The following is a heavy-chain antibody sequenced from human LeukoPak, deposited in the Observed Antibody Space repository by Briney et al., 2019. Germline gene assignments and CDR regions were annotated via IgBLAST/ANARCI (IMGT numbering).Heavy chain of an antibody. CDR2: IYYSGST. Sequence: SETLSLTCAVSGGSISSGGYYWSWIRQPPGEGLEWIGYIYYSGSTNYNPSLKSRVTISVDTSKNQFSLKLSSVTAADTAVYYCASGSPGYYDFWSGYSKSYYYYGMDVWGQGTTVTVSS. J-gene: IGHJ6*02. D-gene: IGHD3-3*01. CDR1: GGSISSGGYY. V-gene: IGHV4-61*08. CDR3: ASGSPGYYDFWSGYSKSYYYYGMDV.